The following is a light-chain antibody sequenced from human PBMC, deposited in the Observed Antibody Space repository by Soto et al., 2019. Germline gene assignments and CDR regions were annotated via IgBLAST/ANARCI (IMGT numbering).Light chain of an antibody. Sequence: QSALTQPASVSGSPGRSITISCTGTSSDVGGYNYVSWYQQHPGKAPKLMIYDVSNRPSGVSNRFSGSKSGNTASLTISGLRAEDEADYYCSSYTSSSTVVFGGGTKLTVL. CDR2: DVS. V-gene: IGLV2-14*01. CDR1: SSDVGGYNY. J-gene: IGLJ2*01. CDR3: SSYTSSSTVV.